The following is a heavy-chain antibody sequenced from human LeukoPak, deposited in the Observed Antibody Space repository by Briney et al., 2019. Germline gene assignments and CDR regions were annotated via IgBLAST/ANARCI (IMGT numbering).Heavy chain of an antibody. J-gene: IGHJ5*02. CDR1: GFSLSTSGVG. Sequence: SGPTLVKPTPPLTLTCTFSGFSLSTSGVGVGWIRQPPVKALEWLTLIYWDDDKRYIPSLKSRLTITKDTSKNQVVLTMTNMDLVDIATYYCARRSVAGTAWFDPWGQGTLVTVSS. V-gene: IGHV2-5*02. D-gene: IGHD6-19*01. CDR3: ARRSVAGTAWFDP. CDR2: IYWDDDK.